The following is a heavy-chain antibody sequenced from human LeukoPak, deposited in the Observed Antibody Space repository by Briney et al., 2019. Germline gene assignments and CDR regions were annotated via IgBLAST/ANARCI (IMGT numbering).Heavy chain of an antibody. V-gene: IGHV3-33*01. CDR3: ARAAIVGAAHLDY. CDR1: GFTFSSYG. CDR2: IWYDGSNK. D-gene: IGHD1-26*01. Sequence: PGRSLRLSCAASGFTFSSYGMHWVRQAPGKGLEWVAVIWYDGSNKYYADSVKGRFTISRDNSKNTLYLQMNSLRAEDTAVYYCARAAIVGAAHLDYWGQGTLVTVSS. J-gene: IGHJ4*02.